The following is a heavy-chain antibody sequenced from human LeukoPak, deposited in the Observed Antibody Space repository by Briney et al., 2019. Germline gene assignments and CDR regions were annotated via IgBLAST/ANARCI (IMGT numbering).Heavy chain of an antibody. J-gene: IGHJ3*02. CDR1: GFTFSSYG. CDR3: AKVWIHAIDAFDI. D-gene: IGHD3-3*01. V-gene: IGHV3-30*02. CDR2: VRYDGSNK. Sequence: GGSLRLSCAASGFTFSSYGMHWVRQAPGKGLEWVTFVRYDGSNKYYADSVKGRFTISRDNSKNTLYLQMNSLRAEDTAVYYCAKVWIHAIDAFDIWGQGTMVTVSS.